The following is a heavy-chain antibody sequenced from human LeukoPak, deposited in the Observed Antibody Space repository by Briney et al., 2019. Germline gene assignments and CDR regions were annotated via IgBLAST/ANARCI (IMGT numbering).Heavy chain of an antibody. Sequence: SETLSLTCTVSGGSISSSSYYWGWIRQPPGKGLGWIGSIYYSGSTYYNPSLKSRVTISVDTSKNQFSLKLSSVTAADTAVYYCARVTWPRYCSGGGCYTAAGDDAFDIWGQGTMVTVSS. D-gene: IGHD2-15*01. J-gene: IGHJ3*02. CDR1: GGSISSSSYY. CDR3: ARVTWPRYCSGGGCYTAAGDDAFDI. V-gene: IGHV4-39*07. CDR2: IYYSGST.